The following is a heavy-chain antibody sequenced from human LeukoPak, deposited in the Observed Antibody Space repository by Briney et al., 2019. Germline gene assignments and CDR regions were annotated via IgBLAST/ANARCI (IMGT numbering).Heavy chain of an antibody. J-gene: IGHJ1*01. CDR3: ARSSGYYFEYFHH. CDR2: IYTSGST. Sequence: SETLSLTCTVSGGSISSSSYYWGWIRQPAGKGLEWIGRIYTSGSTNYSPSLKSRVTISVDTSKNQFSLKLSSVTAADTAVYYCARSSGYYFEYFHHWGQGTLVTVSS. D-gene: IGHD3-22*01. CDR1: GGSISSSSYY. V-gene: IGHV4-61*02.